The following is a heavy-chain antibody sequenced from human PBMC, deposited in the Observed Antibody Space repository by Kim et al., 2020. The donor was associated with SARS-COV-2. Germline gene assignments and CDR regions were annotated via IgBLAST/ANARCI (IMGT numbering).Heavy chain of an antibody. CDR1: GGSISSSSYY. D-gene: IGHD3-3*01. CDR3: AGWLLTRYYFDY. J-gene: IGHJ4*02. V-gene: IGHV4-39*01. Sequence: SETLSLTCTVSGGSISSSSYYWGWIRQPPGKGLEWIGSIYYSGSTYYNPSLKSRVTISVDTSKNQFSLKLSSVTAADTAVYYCAGWLLTRYYFDYWGQGTLVTVSS. CDR2: IYYSGST.